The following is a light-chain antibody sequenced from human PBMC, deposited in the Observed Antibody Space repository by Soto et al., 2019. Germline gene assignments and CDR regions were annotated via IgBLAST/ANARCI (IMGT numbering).Light chain of an antibody. CDR1: TGAVTNGHY. Sequence: QAVVTQEPSLTVSPGGTVTPTCGSSTGAVTNGHYPYWFQQKPGQAPRTLIYDTTNRHSWTPARFSGSLLGGKAALTLSGAQPEDEAEYYCLLSYNGPCVFGTGTKVTVL. J-gene: IGLJ1*01. CDR3: LLSYNGPCV. V-gene: IGLV7-46*01. CDR2: DTT.